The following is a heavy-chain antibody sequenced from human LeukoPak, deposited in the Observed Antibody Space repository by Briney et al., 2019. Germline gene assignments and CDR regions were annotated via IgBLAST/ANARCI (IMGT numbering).Heavy chain of an antibody. V-gene: IGHV3-7*01. CDR2: IKQDGSEK. CDR1: GFTFSGYW. Sequence: GALRLSCAASGFTFSGYWMTWVRQAPGKGLEWVANIKQDGSEKYYVDSVRGRFTISRDNAKSSLYLQMNSLRVEDTAVYYCAREISSWYRTEGRFDPWGQGTLVTVSS. D-gene: IGHD6-13*01. J-gene: IGHJ5*02. CDR3: AREISSWYRTEGRFDP.